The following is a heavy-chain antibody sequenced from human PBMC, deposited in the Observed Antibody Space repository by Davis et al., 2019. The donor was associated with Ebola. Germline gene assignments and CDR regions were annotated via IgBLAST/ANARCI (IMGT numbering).Heavy chain of an antibody. CDR3: ARTTRGSGWFLDY. Sequence: MPSETLSLTCAPYGGSFSGYYWSWVRKSPGKGLEWIGEVIDSGISNYNPSLKSRVSVSVDRSKNQFSLKLTSVTAADTAVYYCARTTRGSGWFLDYWGQGTLVTVSS. D-gene: IGHD6-19*01. CDR2: VIDSGIS. CDR1: GGSFSGYY. J-gene: IGHJ4*02. V-gene: IGHV4-34*12.